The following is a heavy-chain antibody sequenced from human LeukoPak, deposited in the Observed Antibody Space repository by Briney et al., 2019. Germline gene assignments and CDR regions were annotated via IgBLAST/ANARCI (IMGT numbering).Heavy chain of an antibody. J-gene: IGHJ4*02. V-gene: IGHV1-18*01. CDR3: VRDLTHRRNYDNSGYQIVPAF. D-gene: IGHD3-22*01. Sequence: GASVKVSCKASGYIFTSYGISWVRQAPGQGLEWMGWISPYNGDRRLAQKVQARVTMTTDTSTSTAYMELRSLRSDDTAVYYCVRDLTHRRNYDNSGYQIVPAFWGQGTLVTVSS. CDR1: GYIFTSYG. CDR2: ISPYNGDR.